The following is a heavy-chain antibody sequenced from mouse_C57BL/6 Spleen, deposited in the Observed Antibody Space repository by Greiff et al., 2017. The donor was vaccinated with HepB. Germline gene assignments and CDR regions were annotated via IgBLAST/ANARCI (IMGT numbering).Heavy chain of an antibody. D-gene: IGHD4-1*01. J-gene: IGHJ4*01. Sequence: VQLQQSGAELVKPGASVKISCKASGYAFSSYWMNWVKQRPGKGLEWIGQIYPGDGDTNYNGKFKGKATLTADKSSSTAYMQLSSLTSEDSAVYFCARGNWDIYYYAMDYWGQGTSVTVSS. CDR3: ARGNWDIYYYAMDY. V-gene: IGHV1-80*01. CDR2: IYPGDGDT. CDR1: GYAFSSYW.